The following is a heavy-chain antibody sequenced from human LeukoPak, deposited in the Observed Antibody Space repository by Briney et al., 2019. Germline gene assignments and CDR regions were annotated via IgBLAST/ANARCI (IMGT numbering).Heavy chain of an antibody. CDR2: VIPIFGTA. CDR3: APIDVDYVWGVTDP. J-gene: IGHJ5*02. V-gene: IGHV1-69*01. Sequence: GSAVKVSCKASGGTFSSYAISWVRQAPGQGREWMGGVIPIFGTANYAQKFQRRVTITADESTSTAYMELSSLRSEDTAVYYCAPIDVDYVWGVTDPWGQGTPVTVSS. CDR1: GGTFSSYA. D-gene: IGHD3-16*01.